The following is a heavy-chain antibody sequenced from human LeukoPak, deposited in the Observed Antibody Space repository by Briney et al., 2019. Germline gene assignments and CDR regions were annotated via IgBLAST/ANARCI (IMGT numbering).Heavy chain of an antibody. D-gene: IGHD6-13*01. J-gene: IGHJ4*02. CDR3: AKGGYSSSWFDHYFDY. CDR2: IKEDGGEK. V-gene: IGHV3-7*03. CDR1: GFTFSRYW. Sequence: GGSLRLSCAASGFTFSRYWMSWVRQAPGKGLEWVANIKEDGGEKFHVDSVKGRFTISRDNAKKSLYLQMNSLRAEDTAVYYCAKGGYSSSWFDHYFDYWGQGTLVTVSS.